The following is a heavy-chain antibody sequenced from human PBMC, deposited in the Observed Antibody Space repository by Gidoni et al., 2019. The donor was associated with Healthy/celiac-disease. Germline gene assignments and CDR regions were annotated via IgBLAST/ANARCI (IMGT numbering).Heavy chain of an antibody. CDR1: GYTFTSYY. J-gene: IGHJ5*02. CDR3: ARAPRKNTAMATNWFDP. V-gene: IGHV1-46*01. D-gene: IGHD5-18*01. Sequence: QVQLVQSGAEVKKPGASVKVSCKASGYTFTSYYMHWVRQAPGQGLEWMGIINPSGGSTSYAQKFQGRVTMTRDTSTSTVYMELSSLRSEDTAVYYCARAPRKNTAMATNWFDPWGQGTLVTVSS. CDR2: INPSGGST.